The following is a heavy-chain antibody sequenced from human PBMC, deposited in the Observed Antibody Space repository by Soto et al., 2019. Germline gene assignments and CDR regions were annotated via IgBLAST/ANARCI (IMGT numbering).Heavy chain of an antibody. CDR3: ARDGLTHRRPFDI. CDR1: GFTFSSYS. J-gene: IGHJ3*02. V-gene: IGHV3-21*01. D-gene: IGHD3-16*01. CDR2: ISSSSSYI. Sequence: PGGSLRLSCAASGFTFSSYSMNWVRQAPGKGLEWVSSISSSSSYIYYADSVKGRFTISRDNAKNSLYLQMNSLRAEDTAVYYCARDGLTHRRPFDIWGQGTMVTVSS.